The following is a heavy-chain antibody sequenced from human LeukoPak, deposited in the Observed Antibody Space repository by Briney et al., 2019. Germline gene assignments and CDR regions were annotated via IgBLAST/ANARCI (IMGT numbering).Heavy chain of an antibody. Sequence: SETLSLTCAVYGGSFSGYYWSWIRQPPGKVLEWIGEINHSGSTNYNPSLKSRVTISVDTSKNQFSLKLSSVTAADTAVYYCARHHPYYYYYMDVWGKGTTVTISS. CDR2: INHSGST. V-gene: IGHV4-34*01. J-gene: IGHJ6*03. CDR1: GGSFSGYY. CDR3: ARHHPYYYYYMDV.